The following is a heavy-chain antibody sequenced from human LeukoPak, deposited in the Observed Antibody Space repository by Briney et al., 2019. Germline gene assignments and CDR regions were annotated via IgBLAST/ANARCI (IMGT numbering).Heavy chain of an antibody. V-gene: IGHV4-4*02. CDR1: DGSITSSNW. CDR2: ISHSGST. D-gene: IGHD3-10*01. CDR3: AQIFGSGGC. J-gene: IGHJ4*02. Sequence: SGTLSLTCVVSDGSITSSNWWSWVRPPPGNGLEWIGEISHSGSTNYNPSLKSRVSISVDRSKNQFSLNLRSVTAAVTAVYYCAQIFGSGGCWGQGTLVTVSS.